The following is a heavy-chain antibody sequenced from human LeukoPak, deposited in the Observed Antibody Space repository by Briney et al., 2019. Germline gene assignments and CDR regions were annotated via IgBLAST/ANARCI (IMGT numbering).Heavy chain of an antibody. J-gene: IGHJ2*01. V-gene: IGHV4-39*07. D-gene: IGHD3-16*01. CDR3: ARYPLGVRGGDWYFDL. CDR2: IDYSGST. Sequence: PSETLSLTCAVSGDSSSSSIYYWGWIRQPPGKGLEWIGSIDYSGSTYYNPSLKSRATISIDTSKNQFSLKLSSVTAADTAVYYCARYPLGVRGGDWYFDLWGRGTLVTVSS. CDR1: GDSSSSSIYY.